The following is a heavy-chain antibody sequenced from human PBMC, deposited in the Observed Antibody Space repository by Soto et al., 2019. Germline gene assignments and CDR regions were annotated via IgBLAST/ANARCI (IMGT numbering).Heavy chain of an antibody. J-gene: IGHJ6*02. V-gene: IGHV1-69*02. CDR3: ARRRYCGADCYTHFYYGMDV. CDR1: GSTFSSYT. D-gene: IGHD2-21*02. Sequence: QVQLVQSGAEVRKPGSSVKVSCRASGSTFSSYTVNWVRQAPGQGLEWIGRIIPALRITDYGRRFKGRVTITADRSSTTAYMELSSLTSDDTAVYYCARRRYCGADCYTHFYYGMDVWGQGTTVTVSS. CDR2: IIPALRIT.